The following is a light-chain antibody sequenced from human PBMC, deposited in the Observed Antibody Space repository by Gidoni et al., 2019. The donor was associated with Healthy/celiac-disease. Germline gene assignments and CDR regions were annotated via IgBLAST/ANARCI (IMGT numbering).Light chain of an antibody. Sequence: DIQMTQSPSSLSASVGDRVTITCRASQSISSYLNWYQQKPGKAPKLLIYAASSLQSGVPSRFSGSGSGTDFTITISSLQHEDFATYYCQQSYSTPMYTFGQXTKLEIK. CDR2: AAS. CDR3: QQSYSTPMYT. J-gene: IGKJ2*01. CDR1: QSISSY. V-gene: IGKV1-39*01.